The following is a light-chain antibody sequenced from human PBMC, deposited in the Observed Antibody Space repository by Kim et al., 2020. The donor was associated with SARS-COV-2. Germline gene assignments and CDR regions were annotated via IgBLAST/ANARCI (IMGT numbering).Light chain of an antibody. CDR1: QDINNY. Sequence: ASVGDRVTITWRASQDINNYLAWYQQKPGKVPTRLIYAASTLESGFPSRFRASGSGTEFTLTIRSLQPEDFATYYCVQCNSYPLTFGGGTKVDIK. CDR2: AAS. V-gene: IGKV1-17*03. J-gene: IGKJ4*01. CDR3: VQCNSYPLT.